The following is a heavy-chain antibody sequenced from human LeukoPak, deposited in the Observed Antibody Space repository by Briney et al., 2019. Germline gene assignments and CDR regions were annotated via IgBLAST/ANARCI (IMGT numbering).Heavy chain of an antibody. CDR2: IKSKTDGGTT. J-gene: IGHJ4*02. CDR1: GFTFGDYA. CDR3: TTGAAAGFDY. Sequence: PGGSLRLSCAASGFTFGDYALSWVRQAPGKGLEWVGRIKSKTDGGTTDYAAPVKGRFTISRDDSKNTLYLQMNSLKTEDTAVYYCTTGAAAGFDYWGQGTLVTVSS. D-gene: IGHD6-13*01. V-gene: IGHV3-15*01.